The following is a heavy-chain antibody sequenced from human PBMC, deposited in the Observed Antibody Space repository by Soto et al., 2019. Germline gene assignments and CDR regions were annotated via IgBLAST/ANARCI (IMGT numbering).Heavy chain of an antibody. CDR2: IYYSGST. V-gene: IGHV4-31*03. J-gene: IGHJ4*02. CDR1: GGSISSGGYY. CDR3: ARERRARCSGGNCYSFDY. D-gene: IGHD2-15*01. Sequence: PSETLSLTCTVSGGSISSGGYYWSWIRQHPGKGLEWIGYIYYSGSTYYNPSLKSRVTISVDTSKNQFSLKLSSVTAADAAVYYCARERRARCSGGNCYSFDYWGQGTLVTVSS.